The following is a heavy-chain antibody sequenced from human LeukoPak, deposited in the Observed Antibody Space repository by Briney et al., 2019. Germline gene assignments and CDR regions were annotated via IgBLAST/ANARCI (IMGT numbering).Heavy chain of an antibody. V-gene: IGHV4-4*07. J-gene: IGHJ6*03. Sequence: SETLSLTCSVSVVSMSGYYWSWLRQSAGNRLEWIGHVDSSGNTNYNPSLESRVTISVDTSKNQFSLKLSSVTAADTAVYYCARIYYYYYYMDVWGKGTTVTVSS. CDR2: VDSSGNT. CDR1: VVSMSGYY. CDR3: ARIYYYYYYMDV.